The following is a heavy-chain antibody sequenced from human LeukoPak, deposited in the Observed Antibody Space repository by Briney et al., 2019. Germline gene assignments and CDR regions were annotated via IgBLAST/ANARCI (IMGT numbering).Heavy chain of an antibody. CDR1: GGSISSSSYY. V-gene: IGHV4-39*07. CDR3: ARGVPWFGELSP. Sequence: SETLSLTCTVSGGSISSSSYYWSWIRQPPGKGLEWIGEINHSGSTNYNPSLKSRVTISVDTSKNQFSLKLSSVTAADTAVYYCARGVPWFGELSPWGQGTLVTVSS. CDR2: INHSGST. J-gene: IGHJ4*02. D-gene: IGHD3-10*01.